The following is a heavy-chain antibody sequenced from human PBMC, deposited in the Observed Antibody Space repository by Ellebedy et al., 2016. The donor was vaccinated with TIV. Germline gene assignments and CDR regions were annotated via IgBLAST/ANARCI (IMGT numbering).Heavy chain of an antibody. CDR1: NTFTTHW. J-gene: IGHJ1*01. D-gene: IGHD2-15*01. V-gene: IGHV5-51*01. CDR3: ATNYCIDDTCLGS. CDR2: FNPLDSKG. Sequence: GESLKISCQANTFTTHWIAWVRQLPGKGLELMGIFNPLDSKGIYSQSFQGQVSFSLDYSISTAFLQWSSLKASDTATYYCATNYCIDDTCLGSWGQGTPVIVSS.